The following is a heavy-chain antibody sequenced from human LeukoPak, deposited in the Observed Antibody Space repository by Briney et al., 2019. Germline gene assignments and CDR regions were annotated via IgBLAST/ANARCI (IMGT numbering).Heavy chain of an antibody. J-gene: IGHJ6*03. V-gene: IGHV4-39*07. Sequence: PSETLSLTCSGSVGSISSRSYYWGWIRQPPGKGREWIGRIYYSGITYYNPSLTSRVPISVDTSKNQLSLKLSSVTAADTAVYYCAGRDTARYYYYYYMDVSGNGNPVTVSS. D-gene: IGHD5-18*01. CDR1: VGSISSRSYY. CDR2: IYYSGIT. CDR3: AGRDTARYYYYYYMDV.